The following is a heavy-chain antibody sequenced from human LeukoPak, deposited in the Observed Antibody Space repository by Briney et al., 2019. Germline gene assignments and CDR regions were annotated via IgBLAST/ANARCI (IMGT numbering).Heavy chain of an antibody. J-gene: IGHJ4*02. D-gene: IGHD2-2*01. CDR3: ARDTPDCNSTTCYYYFDY. CDR2: IHDSGRI. CDR1: GGSISSNY. Sequence: SSETLSLTCTVPGGSISSNYWSWIRQPPGKGLEWIGFIHDSGRIHHNPSLKSRAAISVDTSKNQFSLKFSSVTTADTAVYYCARDTPDCNSTTCYYYFDYWSQGTLVTVSS. V-gene: IGHV4-59*01.